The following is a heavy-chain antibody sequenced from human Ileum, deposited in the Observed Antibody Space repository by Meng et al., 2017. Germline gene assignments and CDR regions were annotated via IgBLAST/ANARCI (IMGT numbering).Heavy chain of an antibody. Sequence: GGSLRLSCAASGFTFRDAWMSWARQAPGKGLEWVGRIKSEGAGGTTDYAAPVKGRFTISRDDSHNSLYLQMNSLKAEDTAIYYCTTDRWVSAVDHWGRGTLVTVSS. D-gene: IGHD2-8*01. CDR2: IKSEGAGGTT. V-gene: IGHV3-15*01. J-gene: IGHJ4*02. CDR3: TTDRWVSAVDH. CDR1: GFTFRDAW.